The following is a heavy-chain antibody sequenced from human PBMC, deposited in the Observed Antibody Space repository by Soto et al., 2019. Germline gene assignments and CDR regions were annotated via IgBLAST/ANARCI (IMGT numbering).Heavy chain of an antibody. CDR2: FYYSEST. J-gene: IGHJ6*02. CDR1: GGYISSGPYS. V-gene: IGHV4-39*01. CDR3: ARLGGYCSSSSCYGYYGMDV. D-gene: IGHD2-2*01. Sequence: ASETLSLTCTVSGGYISSGPYSWGWIRQPPGEGLEWIGTFYYSESTYYNPSLESRVTISVDTSKNQFSLKVTSVTVADTAVYYCARLGGYCSSSSCYGYYGMDVWGQGTTVTVSS.